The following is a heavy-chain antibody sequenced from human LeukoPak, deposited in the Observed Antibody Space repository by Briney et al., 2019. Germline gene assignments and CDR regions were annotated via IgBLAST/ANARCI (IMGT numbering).Heavy chain of an antibody. V-gene: IGHV4-34*01. D-gene: IGHD3-10*01. CDR2: IDHSGST. CDR1: GGTFRGFF. Sequence: NPSETLSPTCAVSGGTFRGFFWSWIRQPPGKGPAWIGEIDHSGSTNYDPSLESRVTLSVDTSKNQVSLTLNSVTAADTAVYYCARGLRFHIGSGNWFDLWGQGTLVTVSS. CDR3: ARGLRFHIGSGNWFDL. J-gene: IGHJ5*02.